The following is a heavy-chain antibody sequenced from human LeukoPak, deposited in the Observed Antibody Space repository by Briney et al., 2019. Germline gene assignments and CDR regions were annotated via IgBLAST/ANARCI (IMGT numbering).Heavy chain of an antibody. D-gene: IGHD3-9*01. J-gene: IGHJ4*02. CDR2: INAGNGNT. CDR3: ARVYFDWSEPFDY. V-gene: IGHV1-3*01. Sequence: GASVKVSCKASGYTFTSYAMHWVRLAPGQRLEWMGWINAGNGNTKYSQKFQGRVTITRDTSASTAYMELSSLRSEDTAVYYCARVYFDWSEPFDYWGQGTLVTVSS. CDR1: GYTFTSYA.